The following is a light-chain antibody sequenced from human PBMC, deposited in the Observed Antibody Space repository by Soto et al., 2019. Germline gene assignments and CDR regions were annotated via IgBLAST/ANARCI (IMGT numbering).Light chain of an antibody. CDR1: QDLTGY. Sequence: DIQMTQSPSSLAASVGDRVTITCQASQDLTGYLNWYQQKPGKAPKLLIYDTTTLEEGVPSRFSGSGSGTDFTFTISSLQPDDFATYYCQQYNGYSTWTFGQGTKVDVK. CDR3: QQYNGYSTWT. CDR2: DTT. J-gene: IGKJ1*01. V-gene: IGKV1-33*01.